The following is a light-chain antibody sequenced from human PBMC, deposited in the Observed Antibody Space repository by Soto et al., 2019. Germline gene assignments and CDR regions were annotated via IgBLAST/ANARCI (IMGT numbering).Light chain of an antibody. V-gene: IGLV1-51*01. CDR2: DNN. CDR1: SSNIGNNY. CDR3: GTWDSSLSAYV. Sequence: QSVLTQPPSVSAAPVQKVTISCSGSSSNIGNNYVSWYQQLPGTAPKLLIYDNNKRPSGIPDRFSGSKSGTSATLVITGLQTGDEADYYCGTWDSSLSAYVVGTGTKLTVL. J-gene: IGLJ1*01.